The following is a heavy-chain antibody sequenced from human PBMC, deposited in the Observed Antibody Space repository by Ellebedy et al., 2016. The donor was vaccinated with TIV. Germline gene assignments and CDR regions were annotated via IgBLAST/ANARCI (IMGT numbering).Heavy chain of an antibody. D-gene: IGHD5-12*01. Sequence: PGGSLRLSCAASGFMFSNYGMHWVRQAPGKGLEWVAVISFDGGNVNYADSVHGRFTISRDNSKNTLDLQMNSLRAEDTAVYYCAKGISGYYYPHFDYWGQGVLATVSS. CDR1: GFMFSNYG. CDR2: ISFDGGNV. V-gene: IGHV3-30*18. J-gene: IGHJ4*02. CDR3: AKGISGYYYPHFDY.